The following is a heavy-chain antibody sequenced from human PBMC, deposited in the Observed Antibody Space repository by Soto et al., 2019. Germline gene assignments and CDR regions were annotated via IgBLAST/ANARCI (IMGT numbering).Heavy chain of an antibody. Sequence: EVQLLESGGGLVQPGGSPRLSCAASGFTFSSYAMSWVRQAPGKGLEWVSAISGSGGSTYYADSVKGRFTISRDNSKNTLYLQMNSLRAEDTAVYYCAKDIVKRPNGMDVWGQGTTVTVSS. CDR3: AKDIVKRPNGMDV. V-gene: IGHV3-23*01. D-gene: IGHD1-26*01. CDR2: ISGSGGST. J-gene: IGHJ6*02. CDR1: GFTFSSYA.